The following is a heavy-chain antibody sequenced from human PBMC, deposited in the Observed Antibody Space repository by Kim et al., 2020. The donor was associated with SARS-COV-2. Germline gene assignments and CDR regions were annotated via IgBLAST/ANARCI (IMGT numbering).Heavy chain of an antibody. Sequence: KEYAGSVEGRFSIFKDDAKKSLFLQMNSLTAEDTAVYYCARDNPTVADFDSWGQGTLVTISS. J-gene: IGHJ4*02. D-gene: IGHD4-17*01. CDR3: ARDNPTVADFDS. CDR2: K. V-gene: IGHV3-7*04.